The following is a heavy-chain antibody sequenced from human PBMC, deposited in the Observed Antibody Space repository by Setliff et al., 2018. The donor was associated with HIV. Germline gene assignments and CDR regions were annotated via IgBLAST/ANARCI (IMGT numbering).Heavy chain of an antibody. CDR2: ISNSGKI. V-gene: IGHV4-28*05. CDR3: ARTGWAQLIQGAWFGP. D-gene: IGHD2-8*01. Sequence: SETLSLTCAVSGYSISTNEWWGWIRQPPGKGLAWIGYISNSGKIYYDPSLNSRVTLSADTSKNQLSLKLTSVTAADTAMYYCARTGWAQLIQGAWFGPWGQGVLVTVSS. J-gene: IGHJ5*02. CDR1: GYSISTNEW.